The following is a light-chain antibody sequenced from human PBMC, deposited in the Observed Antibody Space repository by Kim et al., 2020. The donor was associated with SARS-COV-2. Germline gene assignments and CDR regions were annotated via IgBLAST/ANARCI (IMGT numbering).Light chain of an antibody. CDR1: RGSIASNY. CDR2: ENN. Sequence: GKPVPIPCTRSRGSIASNYVQWDQQRPGSSRTFVIYENNRRPSGVPDRFSGSFDSSSNSASLTISGLKTEDEADYYCQSYDGTNHVFGGGTKVTVL. J-gene: IGLJ2*01. V-gene: IGLV6-57*01. CDR3: QSYDGTNHV.